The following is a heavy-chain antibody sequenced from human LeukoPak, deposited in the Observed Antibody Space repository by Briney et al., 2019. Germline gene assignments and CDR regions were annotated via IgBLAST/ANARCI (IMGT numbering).Heavy chain of an antibody. J-gene: IGHJ4*02. CDR1: GFTFSSYG. Sequence: GGSLRLSCAASGFTFSSYGMHWVRQAPGKGLEWVAVIWYDGSNKYYADSVKGRFTISRDNSKNTLYLQMNSLRAEDTAVYYCAKDGEVVVADYWGQGTLVTVSS. D-gene: IGHD2-15*01. CDR3: AKDGEVVVADY. V-gene: IGHV3-33*06. CDR2: IWYDGSNK.